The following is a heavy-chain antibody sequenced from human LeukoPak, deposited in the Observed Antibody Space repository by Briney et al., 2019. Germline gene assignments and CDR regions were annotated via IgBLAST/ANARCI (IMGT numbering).Heavy chain of an antibody. Sequence: RPEGSLRLSCAASGFNFGEFWMAWVRQTPGMGLEWVSVIYSGGTTYYADSVKGRFTISRDNSKNTLYLQMISLRGEDTAVYYCATVLSVSYCDSWGQGTLVTVSS. D-gene: IGHD2/OR15-2a*01. J-gene: IGHJ4*02. CDR1: GFNFGEFW. V-gene: IGHV3-53*01. CDR3: ATVLSVSYCDS. CDR2: IYSGGTT.